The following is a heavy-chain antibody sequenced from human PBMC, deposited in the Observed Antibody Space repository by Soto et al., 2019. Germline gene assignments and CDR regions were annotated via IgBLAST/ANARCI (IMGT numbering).Heavy chain of an antibody. CDR1: GGSISSSSYY. J-gene: IGHJ6*02. CDR2: IYYSGST. CDR3: ARGHDYYYGMDV. V-gene: IGHV4-39*01. Sequence: SKTMSLTCTVSGGSISSSSYYWGWIRQPPGKGLEWIGSIYYSGSTYYNPSLKSRVTISVDTSKNQFSLKLSSVTAADTAVYYCARGHDYYYGMDVWGHGTTVTVSS.